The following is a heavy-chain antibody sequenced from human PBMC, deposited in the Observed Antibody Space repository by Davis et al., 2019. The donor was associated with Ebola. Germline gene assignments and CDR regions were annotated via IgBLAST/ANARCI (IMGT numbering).Heavy chain of an antibody. V-gene: IGHV3-7*03. D-gene: IGHD3-3*01. CDR2: IKHAGSEG. J-gene: IGHJ6*04. Sequence: PGGSLRLSCAASGFTFSSYWMSWVRQAPGKGLVWVANIKHAGSEGYYVDSVKGRFTISRDNPKKTLYLQMNSLRAEDTAVYYCAKSGLSFGVVKYHYGMDVWGKGTTVTVSS. CDR1: GFTFSSYW. CDR3: AKSGLSFGVVKYHYGMDV.